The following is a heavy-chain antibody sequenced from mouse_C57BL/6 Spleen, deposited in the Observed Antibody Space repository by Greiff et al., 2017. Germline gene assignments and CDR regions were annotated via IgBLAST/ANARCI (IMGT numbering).Heavy chain of an antibody. CDR1: GFTFSSYA. J-gene: IGHJ1*03. CDR2: ISDGGSYT. Sequence: DVQLVESGGGLVKPGGSLKLSCAASGFTFSSYAMSWVRQTPEKRLEWVATISDGGSYTYYPDNVKGRFTISRDNAKNNLYLQMSHLKSEDTAMYYCAREGSTMVINWYFDVWGTGTTVTVSS. D-gene: IGHD2-1*01. CDR3: AREGSTMVINWYFDV. V-gene: IGHV5-4*01.